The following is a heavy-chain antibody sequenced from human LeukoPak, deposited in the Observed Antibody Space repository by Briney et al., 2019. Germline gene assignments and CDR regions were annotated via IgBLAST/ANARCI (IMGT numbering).Heavy chain of an antibody. Sequence: SVEVSCKASGGTFSSYAISWVRQAPGQGLEWMGGIIPIFGTANYAQKFQGRVTITADESTSTAYMELSSLGAEDTAVYYCAKQFQIGVNYFDYWGQGTPVTVSS. CDR3: AKQFQIGVNYFDY. J-gene: IGHJ4*02. CDR1: GGTFSSYA. V-gene: IGHV1-69*13. D-gene: IGHD3-22*01. CDR2: IIPIFGTA.